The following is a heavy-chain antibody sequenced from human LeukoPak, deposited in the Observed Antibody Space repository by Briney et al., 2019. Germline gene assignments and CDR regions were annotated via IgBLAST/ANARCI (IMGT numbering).Heavy chain of an antibody. CDR3: AGGAYGSGSYAKWFDP. CDR2: IYSSGTT. Sequence: SETLSLTCTVSGCSISSDLYYWSWIRQPAGKGLEWIGRIYSSGTTNYNPSLKSRVTISVERSKNQVSLMLNSVTAADTAVYYCAGGAYGSGSYAKWFDPWGQGTLVIVSS. J-gene: IGHJ5*02. V-gene: IGHV4-61*02. CDR1: GCSISSDLYY. D-gene: IGHD3-10*01.